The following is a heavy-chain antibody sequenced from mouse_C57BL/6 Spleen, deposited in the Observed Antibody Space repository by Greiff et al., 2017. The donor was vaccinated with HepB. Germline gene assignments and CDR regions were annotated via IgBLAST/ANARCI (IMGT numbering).Heavy chain of an antibody. CDR2: ILPGSGST. V-gene: IGHV1-9*01. J-gene: IGHJ2*01. Sequence: QVQLQQSGAELMKPGASVKLSCKATGYTFTGYWIEWVKQRPGHGLEWIGEILPGSGSTNYNEKFKGKATFTADTSSNTAYMQLSSLTTEDSAIYYCARKRIFITTVVEYYFDYWGQGTTLTVSS. D-gene: IGHD1-1*01. CDR3: ARKRIFITTVVEYYFDY. CDR1: GYTFTGYW.